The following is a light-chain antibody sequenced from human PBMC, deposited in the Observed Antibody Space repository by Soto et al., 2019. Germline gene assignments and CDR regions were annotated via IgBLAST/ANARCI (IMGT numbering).Light chain of an antibody. V-gene: IGKV3-20*01. J-gene: IGKJ1*01. CDR1: ESVSSNY. CDR3: QQYGTSPRT. Sequence: EIVLTHSPGTLSLSPGERATLSCRATESVSSNYLAWYQQKPGQAPRVLIYGASIRATGIPDRFSGSGSETDFTLTISRLEPEDFAVYYCQQYGTSPRTFGQGTKVEIK. CDR2: GAS.